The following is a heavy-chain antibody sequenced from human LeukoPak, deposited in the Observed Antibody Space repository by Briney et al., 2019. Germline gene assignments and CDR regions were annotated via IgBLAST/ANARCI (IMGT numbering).Heavy chain of an antibody. Sequence: GGSLRLSCAASGFMFRSFEMYWVRQAPGKGREWVAYISSGGTTMYYADSVKGRFTISRDDAKNSLFLQMNSLRAEDTAVYYCALLAVASDFDYWGQGTLVTVSS. D-gene: IGHD6-19*01. CDR1: GFMFRSFE. CDR2: ISSGGTTM. CDR3: ALLAVASDFDY. V-gene: IGHV3-48*03. J-gene: IGHJ4*02.